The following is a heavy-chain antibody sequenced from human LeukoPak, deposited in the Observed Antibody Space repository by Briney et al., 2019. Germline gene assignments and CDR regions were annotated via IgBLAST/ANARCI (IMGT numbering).Heavy chain of an antibody. CDR1: GYTLTELS. CDR2: FDPEDGET. J-gene: IGHJ4*02. CDR3: ATGPAWEGAPGDY. D-gene: IGHD1-26*01. V-gene: IGHV1-24*01. Sequence: GASVTVSFTVSGYTLTELSMHWVRQAPGKGREWVGGFDPEDGETIYAQKFQGRVTMTEDTSTDTAYMELSSLRSEDTAVYYCATGPAWEGAPGDYWGQGTLVTVSS.